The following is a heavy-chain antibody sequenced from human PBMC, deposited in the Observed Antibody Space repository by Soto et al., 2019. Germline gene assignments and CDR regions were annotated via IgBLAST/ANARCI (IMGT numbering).Heavy chain of an antibody. CDR3: ARASVMNIVRGTFWFDP. CDR2: IYHSGST. J-gene: IGHJ5*02. Sequence: PSETLSLTCTVSGGSIRNYYWSWIRQPAGEGLEWIGRIYHSGSTNYKPSLKGRVTMSVDPYKNQFSLRLTSVTAADTAVYYCARASVMNIVRGTFWFDPWGQGTLVTVSS. V-gene: IGHV4-4*07. D-gene: IGHD3-10*01. CDR1: GGSIRNYY.